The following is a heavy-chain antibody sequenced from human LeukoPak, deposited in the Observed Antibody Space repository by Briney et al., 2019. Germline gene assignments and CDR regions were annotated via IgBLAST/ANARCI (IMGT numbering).Heavy chain of an antibody. D-gene: IGHD2-2*01. J-gene: IGHJ5*02. Sequence: SVKVSCKASGGTFSSYTISWVRQAPGQGLEWMGRIIPILGIANYAQKFQGRVTITADKSTSTAYMELSSLRSEDTAVYYCAREDVVVPAAMSWFDPWGQGTLVTVSS. V-gene: IGHV1-69*04. CDR2: IIPILGIA. CDR3: AREDVVVPAAMSWFDP. CDR1: GGTFSSYT.